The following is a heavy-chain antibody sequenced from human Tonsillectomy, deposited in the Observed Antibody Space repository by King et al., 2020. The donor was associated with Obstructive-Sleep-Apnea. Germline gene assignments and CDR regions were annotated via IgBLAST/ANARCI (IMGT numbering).Heavy chain of an antibody. V-gene: IGHV3-21*01. D-gene: IGHD3-10*01. CDR2: ISSISSYI. CDR3: ARDREVPPEGDYYYYYGMDV. CDR1: GFTFSSYS. J-gene: IGHJ6*02. Sequence: EVQLVESGGGLVKPGGSLRLSCAASGFTFSSYSMNWVRQAPGKGLEWVSSISSISSYIYYADSVKGRFTISRDNANNSLYLQMNSLRAEDTAVYYCARDREVPPEGDYYYYYGMDVWGQGTTVTVSS.